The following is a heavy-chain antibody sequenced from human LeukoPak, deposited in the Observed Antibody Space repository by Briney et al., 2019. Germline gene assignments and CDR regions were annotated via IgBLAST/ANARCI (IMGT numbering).Heavy chain of an antibody. D-gene: IGHD1-1*01. CDR2: ISYDGTNK. CDR3: ARGSWMFDP. J-gene: IGHJ5*02. CDR1: GFTFFRHA. V-gene: IGHV3-30-3*01. Sequence: GGSLRLSCAASGFTFFRHAFHWVRQAPGKGLEWVAIISYDGTNKYYAESLKGRFTISRDNAKNSLYLQINSLRAEDTAVYYCARGSWMFDPWGQGTLVTVSS.